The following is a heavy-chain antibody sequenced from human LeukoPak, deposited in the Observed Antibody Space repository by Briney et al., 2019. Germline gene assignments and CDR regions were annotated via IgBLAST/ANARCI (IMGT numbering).Heavy chain of an antibody. Sequence: QSGGSLRLSCAASGFTFSSYGMHWVRQAPGKGLEWVAVIWYDGSNKYYADSVKGRFTISRDNSKNTLYLQMNSLRAEDTAVYYCAKDLSPYYDSSGPQSSWGQGTLVIVSS. CDR1: GFTFSSYG. CDR3: AKDLSPYYDSSGPQSS. CDR2: IWYDGSNK. J-gene: IGHJ5*02. V-gene: IGHV3-33*06. D-gene: IGHD3-22*01.